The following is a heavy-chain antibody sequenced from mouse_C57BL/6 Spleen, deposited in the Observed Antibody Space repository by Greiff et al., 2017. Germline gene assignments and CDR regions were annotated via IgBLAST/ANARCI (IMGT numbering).Heavy chain of an antibody. V-gene: IGHV1-55*01. CDR2: IYPGSGST. CDR3: ARCPYYYGSRGGYFDY. D-gene: IGHD1-1*01. J-gene: IGHJ2*01. CDR1: GYTFTSYW. Sequence: QVQLQQPGAELVKPGASVKMSCKASGYTFTSYWITWVKQRPGQGLEWIGDIYPGSGSTNYNEKFKSKATLTVDTSSSTAYMQLSSLTSEDSAVYYCARCPYYYGSRGGYFDYWGQGTTLTVSS.